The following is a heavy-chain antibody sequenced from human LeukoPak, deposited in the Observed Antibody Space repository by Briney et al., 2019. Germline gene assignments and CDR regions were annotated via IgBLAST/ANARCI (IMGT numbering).Heavy chain of an antibody. Sequence: GASVKVSCKASGYTFTSYGISWVRQAPGQGLEWMGWISAYNGNTNYAQKLQGRVTMTTDTSTSTAYMELRSLRSDDTAVYYCARDPSPIVGATTFDWYFDLWGRGTLVTVSS. V-gene: IGHV1-18*01. CDR3: ARDPSPIVGATTFDWYFDL. D-gene: IGHD1-26*01. CDR2: ISAYNGNT. CDR1: GYTFTSYG. J-gene: IGHJ2*01.